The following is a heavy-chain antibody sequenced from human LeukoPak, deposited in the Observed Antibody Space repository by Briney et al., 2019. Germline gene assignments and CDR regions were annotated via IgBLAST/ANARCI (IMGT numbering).Heavy chain of an antibody. CDR2: SNAAGSPV. J-gene: IGHJ4*02. V-gene: IGHV3-48*02. D-gene: IGHD6-19*01. CDR3: ARDRSLSVAGTFDF. CDR1: GFTFSNYR. Sequence: GGSLRLSCTGSGFTFSNYRMTWVRQAPGKGLEWISYSNAAGSPVSYAESVQGRFTISRDNAKNSLYLEMNSLRDDDTAVYYCARDRSLSVAGTFDFWGQGSLVTVSS.